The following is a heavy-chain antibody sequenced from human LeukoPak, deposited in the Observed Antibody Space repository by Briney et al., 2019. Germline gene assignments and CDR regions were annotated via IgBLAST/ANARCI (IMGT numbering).Heavy chain of an antibody. CDR2: ISYSGST. Sequence: SETLSLTCTVSGGSISSYYWSWIRQPPGKGLEWIGYISYSGSTNYNPSLKSRVTISVDTSKNQFSLRLSSVTAADTAVYYCARTAYTYGYRYYFDYWGQGTLVTVSS. CDR3: ARTAYTYGYRYYFDY. V-gene: IGHV4-59*01. J-gene: IGHJ4*02. CDR1: GGSISSYY. D-gene: IGHD5-18*01.